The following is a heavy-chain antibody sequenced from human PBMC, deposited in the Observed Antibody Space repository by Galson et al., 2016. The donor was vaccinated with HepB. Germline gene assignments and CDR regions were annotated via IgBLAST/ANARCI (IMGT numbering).Heavy chain of an antibody. CDR3: ARARSWGGYYFDN. CDR1: GFTFSNYW. D-gene: IGHD3-16*01. Sequence: SLRLSCAASGFTFSNYWMSWVRQAPGKGLEWVANIKQDGSEQYYVDSVKGRFTISRDNAKNSLYLQMNGLRVEDTAVYYCARARSWGGYYFDNWGQGALVTVSS. CDR2: IKQDGSEQ. J-gene: IGHJ4*02. V-gene: IGHV3-7*05.